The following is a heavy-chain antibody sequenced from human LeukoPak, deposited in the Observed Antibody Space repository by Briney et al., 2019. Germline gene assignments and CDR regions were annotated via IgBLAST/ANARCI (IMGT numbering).Heavy chain of an antibody. Sequence: GGSLRLSCAASGFTFSSYGMHWVRQAPGKGLEWVAVISYDGSNKYYADSVKGRFTISRDNSKNTLYLQMNSLRAEDTAVYYCAKDDTHYYDSSGPDYWGQGTLVTVSS. CDR2: ISYDGSNK. CDR3: AKDDTHYYDSSGPDY. J-gene: IGHJ4*02. D-gene: IGHD3-22*01. V-gene: IGHV3-30*18. CDR1: GFTFSSYG.